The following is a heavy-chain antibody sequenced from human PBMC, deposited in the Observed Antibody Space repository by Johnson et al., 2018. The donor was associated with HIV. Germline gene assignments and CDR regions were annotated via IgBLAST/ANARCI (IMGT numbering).Heavy chain of an antibody. CDR1: GFIFSTYD. D-gene: IGHD6-6*01. CDR3: ARGSGSSIAARGAFDI. V-gene: IGHV3-13*01. CDR2: IGADGDT. Sequence: VQLLESGGGLVQPGGSLRLSCAASGFIFSTYDMHWVRQAIGKGLEWVSVIGADGDTYYPGSVKGRFTISRENAKNSLYLQMNSLRAGDTAVYYCARGSGSSIAARGAFDIWGQGTVVTVSS. J-gene: IGHJ3*02.